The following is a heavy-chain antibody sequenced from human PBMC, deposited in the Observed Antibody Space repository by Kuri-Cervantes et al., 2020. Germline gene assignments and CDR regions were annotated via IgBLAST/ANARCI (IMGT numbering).Heavy chain of an antibody. CDR1: GGSLSGYY. J-gene: IGHJ5*02. CDR2: INDGGIT. V-gene: IGHV4-34*01. Sequence: SQTLSLTCAVYGGSLSGYYWSWIRQSPGKGLEWIGEINDGGITKYNPSVKSRVTFSIDTSKNQFSLKVRSVTATDTAVYYCARGLYSSGWYGGGYWFDPWGQGALVTVSS. D-gene: IGHD6-19*01. CDR3: ARGLYSSGWYGGGYWFDP.